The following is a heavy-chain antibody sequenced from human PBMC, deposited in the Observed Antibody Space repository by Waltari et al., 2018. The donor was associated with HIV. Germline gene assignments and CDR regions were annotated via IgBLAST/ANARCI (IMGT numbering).Heavy chain of an antibody. D-gene: IGHD3-10*01. CDR2: MNPDNGDA. V-gene: IGHV1-8*02. CDR3: TKGRRGALCGDE. Sequence: QVQLVQSGAEIKKPRASVRVSCKASGYSFIDFDINWVRRPPGRGLEWVGLMNPDNGDAGYGHKFKGRVSVTRDTSTDTAYMDVTNLKSEDTAIYYCTKGRRGALCGDEWGQGTLVTVSS. CDR1: GYSFIDFD. J-gene: IGHJ4*02.